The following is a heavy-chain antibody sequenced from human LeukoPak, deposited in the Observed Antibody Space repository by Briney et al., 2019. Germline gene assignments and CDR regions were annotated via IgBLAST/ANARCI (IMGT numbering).Heavy chain of an antibody. CDR3: ARDGRVRSGPTEWGYFQH. J-gene: IGHJ1*01. V-gene: IGHV1-24*01. CDR1: GYTLTELS. Sequence: ASVKVSCKVSGYTLTELSMHWVRQAPGKGLEWMGGFDPEDGETIYAQKFQGRVTMTEDTSTDTAYMELSSLRFEDTAVYYCARDGRVRSGPTEWGYFQHWGQGTLVTVSS. CDR2: FDPEDGET. D-gene: IGHD3-16*01.